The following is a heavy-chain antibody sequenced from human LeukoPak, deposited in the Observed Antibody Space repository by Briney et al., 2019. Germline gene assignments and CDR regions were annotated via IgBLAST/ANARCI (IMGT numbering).Heavy chain of an antibody. Sequence: PGGSLRLSCTVSGFTVSSNSMSWVRQAPGKGLEWVSAISASGVSTFYADSVKGRFTISRDNSKTTLYLQMNSLRAEDTAVYYCAKDRAQTPLKYWGQGTLVTVSS. CDR3: AKDRAQTPLKY. CDR2: ISASGVST. V-gene: IGHV3-23*01. CDR1: GFTVSSNS. D-gene: IGHD3-10*01. J-gene: IGHJ4*02.